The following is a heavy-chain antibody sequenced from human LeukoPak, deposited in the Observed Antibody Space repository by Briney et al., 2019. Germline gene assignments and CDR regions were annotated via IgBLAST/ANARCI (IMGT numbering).Heavy chain of an antibody. V-gene: IGHV3-74*01. CDR1: GFIFRSYW. D-gene: IGHD3-9*01. CDR2: INNDGSRT. J-gene: IGHJ4*02. CDR3: AKWGDYDVLTGY. Sequence: GGSLRLSCVASGFIFRSYWIHWVRQAPGEGLLWVSYINNDGSRTSYADSVKGRFTISRDSSKNTLYLQMNSLRADDTAVYYCAKWGDYDVLTGYWGQGTLVTVSS.